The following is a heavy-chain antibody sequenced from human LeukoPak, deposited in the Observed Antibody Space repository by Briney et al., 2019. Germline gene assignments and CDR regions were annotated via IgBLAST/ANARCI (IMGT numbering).Heavy chain of an antibody. J-gene: IGHJ4*02. D-gene: IGHD6-13*01. CDR3: ARVPGEQQADY. CDR2: IIPILGIA. V-gene: IGHV1-69*04. Sequence: VASVKVSCKASGGTFSSYAISWVRQAPGQGLEWMGRIIPILGIANYAQKFQGRVTITADKSTSTAHMELSSLRSEDTAVYYCARVPGEQQADYWGQGTLVTVSS. CDR1: GGTFSSYA.